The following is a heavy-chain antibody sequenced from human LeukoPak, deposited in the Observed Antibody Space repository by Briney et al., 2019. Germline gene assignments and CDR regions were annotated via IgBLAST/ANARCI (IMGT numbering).Heavy chain of an antibody. CDR1: DDSITMYY. CDR3: ARASSYYYGSEIASHFDY. Sequence: PSETLSLTCSVSDDSITMYYWSWIRQPPGKGLEWIGYIYYSGSTNYNPSLKSRVTISVDTSKNQFSLKLSSVTAADTAVYYCARASSYYYGSEIASHFDYWGQGTLVTVSP. CDR2: IYYSGST. J-gene: IGHJ4*02. D-gene: IGHD3-10*01. V-gene: IGHV4-59*01.